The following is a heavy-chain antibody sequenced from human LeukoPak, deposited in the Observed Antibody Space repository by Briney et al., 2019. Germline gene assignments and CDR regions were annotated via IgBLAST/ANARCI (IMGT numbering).Heavy chain of an antibody. Sequence: SETLSLTCAVYGGSFSGYYWSWIRQPPGKGLEWIGEINHSGSTNYNPSLKSRVTISVDTSKNQFSLKLSSVTAADTAVYYCARGTEALTGEGYYYYYMDVWGKGTTVTISS. CDR1: GGSFSGYY. V-gene: IGHV4-34*01. D-gene: IGHD7-27*01. CDR3: ARGTEALTGEGYYYYYMDV. CDR2: INHSGST. J-gene: IGHJ6*03.